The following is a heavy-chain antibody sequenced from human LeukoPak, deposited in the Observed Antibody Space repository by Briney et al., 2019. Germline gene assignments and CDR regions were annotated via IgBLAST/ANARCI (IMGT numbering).Heavy chain of an antibody. V-gene: IGHV5-51*01. CDR2: IYPGDSDA. CDR3: ARGQIPRYLSGSYYSDY. CDR1: GYSFTNYW. Sequence: GESLKISCKGSGYSFTNYWIGWVRQMPGKGLEWMGIIYPGDSDARYSPSFQGQVTISADKSISTAYLQWSSLKASDTAMYYCARGQIPRYLSGSYYSDYWGQGTLVTVSS. D-gene: IGHD1-26*01. J-gene: IGHJ4*02.